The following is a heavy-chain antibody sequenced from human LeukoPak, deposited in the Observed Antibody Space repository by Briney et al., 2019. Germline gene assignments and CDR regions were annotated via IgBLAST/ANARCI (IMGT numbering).Heavy chain of an antibody. D-gene: IGHD1-1*01. CDR3: ARGLNWNDWRVDY. J-gene: IGHJ4*02. CDR2: INPKSGGA. CDR1: GFTFNAYN. Sequence: VASVKVSCKASGFTFNAYNIHWVRQAPGQGLEWMGWINPKSGGANYAQKFQGRVTMTRDTSISTAYMELSRLRSDDTAVYYCARGLNWNDWRVDYWGQGTLVAVSS. V-gene: IGHV1-2*02.